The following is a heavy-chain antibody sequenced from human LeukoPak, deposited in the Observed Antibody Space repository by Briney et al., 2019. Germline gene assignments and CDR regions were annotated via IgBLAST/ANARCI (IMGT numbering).Heavy chain of an antibody. J-gene: IGHJ4*02. Sequence: SETLSLTCAVYGGSFSGYYWSWIRQPAGKGLEWIGRIYTSGSTNYNPSLKSRVTMSVDTSKNQFSLKLSSVTAADTAVYYCASAGDRGSGDYWGQGTLVTVSS. CDR2: IYTSGST. CDR1: GGSFSGYY. CDR3: ASAGDRGSGDY. D-gene: IGHD1-26*01. V-gene: IGHV4-59*10.